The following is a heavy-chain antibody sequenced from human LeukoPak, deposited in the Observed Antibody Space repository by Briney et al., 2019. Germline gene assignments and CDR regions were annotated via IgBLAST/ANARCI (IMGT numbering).Heavy chain of an antibody. J-gene: IGHJ4*02. D-gene: IGHD3-3*01. CDR2: IYYSGST. Sequence: PSETLSLTCTVSGGSISSSNYYWGWIRQPPGKGLEWIGSIYYSGSTYYNPSLKSRVTISVDTSKNQFSLKLSSVTAADTAVYYCASSLAILGVVPGVVIIPYYFDSWGQGTLVTVSS. V-gene: IGHV4-39*07. CDR1: GGSISSSNYY. CDR3: ASSLAILGVVPGVVIIPYYFDS.